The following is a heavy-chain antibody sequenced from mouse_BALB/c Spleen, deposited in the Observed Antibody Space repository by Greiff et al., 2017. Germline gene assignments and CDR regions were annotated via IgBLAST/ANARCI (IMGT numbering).Heavy chain of an antibody. CDR3: ARRGFITTVDYAMDY. Sequence: EVKLVESGGGLVQPGGSRKLSCASSGFTFSSFGMHWVRQAPEKGLEWVAYISSGSSTIYYADTVKGRFTISRDNPKNTLFLQMTSLRSEDTAMYYCARRGFITTVDYAMDYWGQGTSVTVSS. J-gene: IGHJ4*01. D-gene: IGHD1-1*01. CDR2: ISSGSSTI. CDR1: GFTFSSFG. V-gene: IGHV5-17*02.